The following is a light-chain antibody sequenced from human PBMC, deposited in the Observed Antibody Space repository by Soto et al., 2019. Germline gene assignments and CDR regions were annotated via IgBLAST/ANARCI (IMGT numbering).Light chain of an antibody. Sequence: IHMTQSPSTLSGSVGYRVTITCRASQTISSWLAWYQQKQGKAPKLLIYKASTLKSGVPSRFSGSGSGTEFTLTISSLQTDDFATYYCQHYNSYSEAFGQGTKVDIK. J-gene: IGKJ1*01. CDR2: KAS. CDR3: QHYNSYSEA. CDR1: QTISSW. V-gene: IGKV1-5*03.